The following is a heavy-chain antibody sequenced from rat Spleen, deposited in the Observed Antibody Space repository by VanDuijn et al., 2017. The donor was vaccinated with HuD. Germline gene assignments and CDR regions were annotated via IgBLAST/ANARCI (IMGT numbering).Heavy chain of an antibody. V-gene: IGHV2-1*01. D-gene: IGHD1-12*02. Sequence: QVQLKESGPGLVQPSRTLSLTCTVSGFSLTSYDVHWIRQPPGKGLEWMGGIWADGSSDYNSALKSRLSISRDTSKSQVFLKMNSLQTEDTATYFCTTGDYSDGGDYWGQGVMVTVSS. CDR2: IWADGSS. CDR3: TTGDYSDGGDY. CDR1: GFSLTSYD. J-gene: IGHJ2*01.